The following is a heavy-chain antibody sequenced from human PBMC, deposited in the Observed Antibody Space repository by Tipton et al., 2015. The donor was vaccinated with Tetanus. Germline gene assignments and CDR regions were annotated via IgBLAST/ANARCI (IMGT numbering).Heavy chain of an antibody. D-gene: IGHD2-21*01. J-gene: IGHJ4*02. CDR2: ISSDGSNQ. Sequence: SLRLSCAASGFPFSSYNMHWVRQAPGRGLESVAVISSDGSNQYYSDSVKGRFTISRDNSKNALYLQMSGLRPEDTAVYYCAKGWGSLDHWGPGTLVTVSS. CDR1: GFPFSSYN. V-gene: IGHV3-30*18. CDR3: AKGWGSLDH.